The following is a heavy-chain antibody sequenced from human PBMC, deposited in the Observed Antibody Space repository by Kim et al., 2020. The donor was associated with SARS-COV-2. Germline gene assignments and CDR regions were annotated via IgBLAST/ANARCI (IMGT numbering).Heavy chain of an antibody. CDR2: IYYSGST. CDR1: GGSISSYY. Sequence: SETLSLTCTVSGGSISSYYWSWIRQPPGKGLEWIGYIYYSGSTNYNPSLKSRVTISVDTSKNQFSLKLSSVTAADTAVYYCARDVHYYDSSGYPETSFAFDIWGQGTMVTVSS. J-gene: IGHJ3*02. CDR3: ARDVHYYDSSGYPETSFAFDI. V-gene: IGHV4-59*01. D-gene: IGHD3-22*01.